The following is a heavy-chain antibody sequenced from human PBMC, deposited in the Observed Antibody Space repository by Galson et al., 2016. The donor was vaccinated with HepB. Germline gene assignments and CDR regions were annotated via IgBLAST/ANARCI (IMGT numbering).Heavy chain of an antibody. CDR3: ARHIGHNSYLDV. J-gene: IGHJ6*04. D-gene: IGHD5-24*01. V-gene: IGHV1-69*02. CDR2: IVPMLQMT. CDR1: GGTFSTYT. Sequence: SVKVSCKASGGTFSTYTFSWVRQAPGQGFEWLGRIVPMLQMTTYAQRFQGRVTITADTSSKTAYMELTSLSSNDTAVYYCARHIGHNSYLDVWGTGTMVTVSS.